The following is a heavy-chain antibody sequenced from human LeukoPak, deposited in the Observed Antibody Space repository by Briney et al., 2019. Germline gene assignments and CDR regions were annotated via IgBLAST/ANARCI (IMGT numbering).Heavy chain of an antibody. Sequence: GVSLRLSCGAWGFTLRRYGVIWLPGARGKGGEGGSHISSSSSYIYYAESVKGRFTISRDNAKNSLYLQMNSLRAEETAVYYCARAHYDLLTGSGNCDYWGQGTLVTVSS. CDR1: GFTLRRYG. V-gene: IGHV3-21*01. J-gene: IGHJ4*02. D-gene: IGHD3-9*01. CDR3: ARAHYDLLTGSGNCDY. CDR2: ISSSSSYI.